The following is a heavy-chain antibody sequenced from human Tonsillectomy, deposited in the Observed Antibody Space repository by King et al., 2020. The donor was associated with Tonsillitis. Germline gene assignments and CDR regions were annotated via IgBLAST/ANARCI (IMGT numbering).Heavy chain of an antibody. CDR1: GFTFRSYA. D-gene: IGHD5-18*01. CDR2: ISGSGGST. J-gene: IGHJ4*02. V-gene: IGHV3-23*04. Sequence: QLVQSGGGLIQPGGSLRLSCAASGFTFRSYAMSWVRQAPGKGLEWVSTISGSGGSTYYADSVKGRFTISRDNSKNTLYLQMNSLRAEGTAVYYCAKDLSGYSYGWDFDYWGQGTLVTVSS. CDR3: AKDLSGYSYGWDFDY.